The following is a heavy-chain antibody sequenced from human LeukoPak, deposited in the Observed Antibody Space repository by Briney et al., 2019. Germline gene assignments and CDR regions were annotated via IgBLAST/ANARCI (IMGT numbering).Heavy chain of an antibody. CDR2: ISSSSSYI. D-gene: IGHD1-7*01. Sequence: GGSLRLSCAASGFTFSSYSMNWVRQAPGKGLEWVSSISSSSSYIYYADSVKGRFTISRDNSKNTLYLQMNSLRAEDTAVYYCAKGAGITNQYHMDVWGKGTTVTVSS. V-gene: IGHV3-21*01. J-gene: IGHJ6*03. CDR1: GFTFSSYS. CDR3: AKGAGITNQYHMDV.